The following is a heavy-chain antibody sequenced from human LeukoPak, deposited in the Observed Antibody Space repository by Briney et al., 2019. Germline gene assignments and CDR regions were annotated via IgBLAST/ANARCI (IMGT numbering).Heavy chain of an antibody. CDR3: AREDSGSYYNYYYFYMDV. J-gene: IGHJ6*03. Sequence: SETLSLTCTVSGGSISSGSYYWSWIRQPAGKGLEWIGRIYTSGSTNYNPSLKSRVTISVDTSKTQFSLRLSSVTAADTAVYYCAREDSGSYYNYYYFYMDVWGKGTTVTISS. CDR1: GGSISSGSYY. CDR2: IYTSGST. D-gene: IGHD3-10*01. V-gene: IGHV4-61*02.